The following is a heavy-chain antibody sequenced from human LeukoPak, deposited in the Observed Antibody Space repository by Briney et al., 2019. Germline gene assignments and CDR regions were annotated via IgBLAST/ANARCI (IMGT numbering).Heavy chain of an antibody. CDR3: ARGINYAFDI. D-gene: IGHD1-7*01. CDR1: GFSFSSYT. CDR2: ITKSGSTI. Sequence: PGGSLRLSCAASGFSFSSYTMNWVRQAPGKGLEWASHITKSGSTIYHADSVKGRFTISRDNAKNSLYLQMNSLRDEDTAVYYCARGINYAFDIWGQGTMVTVSS. V-gene: IGHV3-48*02. J-gene: IGHJ3*02.